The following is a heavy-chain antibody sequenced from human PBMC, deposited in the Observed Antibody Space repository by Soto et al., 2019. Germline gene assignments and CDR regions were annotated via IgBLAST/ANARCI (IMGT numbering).Heavy chain of an antibody. J-gene: IGHJ4*02. CDR1: GYTFTSYS. CDR2: INPSGDIT. V-gene: IGHV1-46*01. D-gene: IGHD3-3*01. CDR3: ARNHGWSGYYGFDY. Sequence: ASVKVSCKASGYTFTSYSMQWVRQAPGQGLEWMGIINPSGDITSYAQKFQGRVTMTRDTSTSTVYMELSSLSSEDTAVYYCARNHGWSGYYGFDYWGQGTLVTVSS.